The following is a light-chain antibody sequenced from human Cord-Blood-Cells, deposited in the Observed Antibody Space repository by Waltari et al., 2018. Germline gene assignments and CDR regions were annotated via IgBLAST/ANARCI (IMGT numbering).Light chain of an antibody. Sequence: DIVMTQSPLSLPVTPGEPASISCRSSQSLLHSNGYNYLDWYLQKPGQSPQHLIYLGSNRAAGVPDRFSGSGSGTDFTLKISRVEAEDVGVDYCTPALQTPPTFGQGTKVEIK. V-gene: IGKV2-28*01. CDR3: TPALQTPPT. CDR1: QSLLHSNGYNY. CDR2: LGS. J-gene: IGKJ1*01.